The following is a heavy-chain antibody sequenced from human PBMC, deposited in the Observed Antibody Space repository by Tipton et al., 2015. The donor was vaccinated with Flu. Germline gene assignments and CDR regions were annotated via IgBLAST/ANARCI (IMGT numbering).Heavy chain of an antibody. CDR3: ATLTGDDY. CDR1: GFNLSSYE. D-gene: IGHD7-27*01. Sequence: SLRLSCSASGFNLSSYEMNWVRQAPGKGLEWLSYISSSGSTISYADSVRGRFTISRDNAKNSLYLQLNSLRAEDTALYYCATLTGDDYWGQGDLVTVSS. V-gene: IGHV3-48*03. J-gene: IGHJ4*02. CDR2: ISSSGSTI.